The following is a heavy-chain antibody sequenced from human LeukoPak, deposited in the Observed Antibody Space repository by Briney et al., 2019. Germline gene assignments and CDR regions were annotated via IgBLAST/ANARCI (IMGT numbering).Heavy chain of an antibody. V-gene: IGHV1-2*02. CDR2: INPNSGGT. D-gene: IGHD6-25*01. CDR1: GYTFTGYY. Sequence: GASVKVSCKASGYTFTGYYMHWVRQAPGQGLEWMGWINPNSGGTNYAQKFQGRVTMTRDTSISTAYMELSRLRSDDTAVYYCARDGHIAAELFDYWGQGTLVTVSS. J-gene: IGHJ4*02. CDR3: ARDGHIAAELFDY.